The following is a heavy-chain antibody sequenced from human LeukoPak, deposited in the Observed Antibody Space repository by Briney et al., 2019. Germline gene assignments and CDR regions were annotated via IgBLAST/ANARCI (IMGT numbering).Heavy chain of an antibody. Sequence: GASVKVSCKSSGYTFIDYYMHWVRQAPGRGLEWMGRINPYSGDPDYAQGFQGRVTMTRDTSIRTFYMELSRLRSDDTAVYYCARTSYSNNPTHFDHWGQGTLVTVSS. CDR1: GYTFIDYY. D-gene: IGHD2/OR15-2a*01. J-gene: IGHJ4*02. V-gene: IGHV1-2*06. CDR3: ARTSYSNNPTHFDH. CDR2: INPYSGDP.